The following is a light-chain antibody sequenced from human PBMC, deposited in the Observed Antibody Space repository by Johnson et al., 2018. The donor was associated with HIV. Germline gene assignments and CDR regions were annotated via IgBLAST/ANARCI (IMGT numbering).Light chain of an antibody. Sequence: QYVLTQPPSVSAAPGQNVNISCSGGSSNIGSNYVSWYQHFPGTAPKLLIYENNKRPSGIPDRFYDSQSGTSATLGITGLQTGDEADYYRGTWDNGLRAYVFGTGTKVTVL. V-gene: IGLV1-51*02. J-gene: IGLJ1*01. CDR3: GTWDNGLRAYV. CDR1: SSNIGSNY. CDR2: ENN.